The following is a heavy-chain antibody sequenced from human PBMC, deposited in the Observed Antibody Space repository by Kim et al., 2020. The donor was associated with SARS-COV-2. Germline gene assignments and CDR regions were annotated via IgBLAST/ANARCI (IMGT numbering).Heavy chain of an antibody. J-gene: IGHJ2*01. Sequence: SETLSLTCTVSGGSISSSSYYWGWIRQPPGKGLEWIGSIYYSGSTYYNPSLKSRVTISVDTSKNQFSLKLSSVTAADTAVYYCARQGSYGFMLNWYFDLWGRGTLVTVSS. V-gene: IGHV4-39*01. CDR2: IYYSGST. D-gene: IGHD5-18*01. CDR1: GGSISSSSYY. CDR3: ARQGSYGFMLNWYFDL.